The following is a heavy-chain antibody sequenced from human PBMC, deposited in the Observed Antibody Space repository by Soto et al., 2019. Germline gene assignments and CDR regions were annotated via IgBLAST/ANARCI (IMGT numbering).Heavy chain of an antibody. CDR2: ISSNGGST. CDR3: ARGPHRYCSGGSGYSDIQH. Sequence: EVQLVESGGGLVQPGGSLRLSCAASGFTFSSYAMHWVRQAPGKGLEYVSAISSNGGSTYYANSVKGRFTISRDNSKNTLYLQMGSLRAEDMAVYYCARGPHRYCSGGSGYSDIQHWGQGTLVTVSS. D-gene: IGHD2-15*01. J-gene: IGHJ1*01. V-gene: IGHV3-64*01. CDR1: GFTFSSYA.